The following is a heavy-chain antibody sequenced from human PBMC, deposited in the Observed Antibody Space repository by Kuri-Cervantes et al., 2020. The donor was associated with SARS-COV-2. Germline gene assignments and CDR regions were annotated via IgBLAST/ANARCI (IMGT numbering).Heavy chain of an antibody. Sequence: GGSLRLSCAASRFTFSGHWIHWVRQAPGKGLEWVSSISSSSSYIYYADSVKGRFTISRDNAKNSLYLQMNSLRAEDTAVYYCARESGDVRSSSPFDYWGQGTLVTVSS. CDR1: RFTFSGHW. CDR2: ISSSSSYI. J-gene: IGHJ4*02. CDR3: ARESGDVRSSSPFDY. D-gene: IGHD6-6*01. V-gene: IGHV3-21*01.